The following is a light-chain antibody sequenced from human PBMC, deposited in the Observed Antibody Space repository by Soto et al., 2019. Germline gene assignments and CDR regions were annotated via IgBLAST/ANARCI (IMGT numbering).Light chain of an antibody. J-gene: IGKJ2*01. CDR2: DAS. CDR3: QQRSDWPLT. Sequence: EIVLTQSPATPSLSPGERATLSCRASQSISSYLAWYQQKPGQAPRLLFYDASTRAAGIPARFSGSGSGTDVTLAISSLGPEYLAVYYCQQRSDWPLTFGRGTKLEIK. V-gene: IGKV3-11*01. CDR1: QSISSY.